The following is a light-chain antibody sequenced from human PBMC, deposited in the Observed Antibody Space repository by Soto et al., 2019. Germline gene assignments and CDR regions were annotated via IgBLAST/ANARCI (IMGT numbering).Light chain of an antibody. Sequence: EIVLTQSPGTLSVSPGERATLSCRASQSISSNYLAWYQQKPGQASRILIYGASSRATGITDRFSDSGSGTDFTLTISRLEPEDSAIYYCQQYVSWTFGQGTKVEIK. V-gene: IGKV3-20*01. CDR3: QQYVSWT. CDR2: GAS. J-gene: IGKJ1*01. CDR1: QSISSNY.